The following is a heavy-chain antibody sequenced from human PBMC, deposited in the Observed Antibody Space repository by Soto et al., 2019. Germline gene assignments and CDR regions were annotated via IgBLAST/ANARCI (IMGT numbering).Heavy chain of an antibody. J-gene: IGHJ4*02. Sequence: GGSLRLSCAASGFTFSSYGMSWVRQAPGKGLEWVSAISSNGVSTFYGDSVKGRFTISRDNSKNTLWLQMRSLRAEDTAVYYCAKDLRGHDSNFDYWGQGTLVTVSS. CDR1: GFTFSSYG. CDR3: AKDLRGHDSNFDY. D-gene: IGHD3-3*01. V-gene: IGHV3-23*01. CDR2: ISSNGVST.